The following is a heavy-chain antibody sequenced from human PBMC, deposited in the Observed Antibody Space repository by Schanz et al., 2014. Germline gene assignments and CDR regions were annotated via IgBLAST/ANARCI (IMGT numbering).Heavy chain of an antibody. V-gene: IGHV3-23*01. J-gene: IGHJ4*02. CDR3: VRDELLWFGEVLSLDY. Sequence: EVQLLESGGGLVQPGGSLRLSCAASGFTFSSYAMSWVRQAPGKGLEWVSASSGSGGSTYYADSVKGRFTISRDNSNKTVDLQMNSLRAEDTALYYCVRDELLWFGEVLSLDYWGQGALGTVSS. D-gene: IGHD3-10*01. CDR1: GFTFSSYA. CDR2: SSGSGGST.